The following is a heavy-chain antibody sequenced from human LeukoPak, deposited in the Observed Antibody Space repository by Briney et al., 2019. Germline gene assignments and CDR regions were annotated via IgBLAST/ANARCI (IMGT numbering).Heavy chain of an antibody. CDR1: GYTLTNYG. Sequence: GASVKVSCKTSGYTLTNYGISWVRQAPGLGLEWMGWISAYNGNTNYAQKVQGRVTMTTDTSTSTAYMELRSLRFDDTAVYYCARDQSVRLLQTSSTYFKHVFAIWGQGSMVTVSS. CDR3: ARDQSVRLLQTSSTYFKHVFAI. D-gene: IGHD6-13*01. V-gene: IGHV1-18*01. J-gene: IGHJ3*02. CDR2: ISAYNGNT.